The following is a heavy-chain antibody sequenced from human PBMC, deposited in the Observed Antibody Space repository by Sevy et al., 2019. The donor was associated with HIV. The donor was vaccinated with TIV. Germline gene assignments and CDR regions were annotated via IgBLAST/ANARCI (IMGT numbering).Heavy chain of an antibody. CDR1: GGTFSTYA. Sequence: ASVKVSCKASGGTFSTYAFNWVLQAPGQGLEWVGGIIPILGTTNYAQKFQGRVSIIADESTGTAYMTLSRLTSEDTAVYYCTKDLMEATMGFDHWGQGALVTVSS. J-gene: IGHJ4*02. CDR3: TKDLMEATMGFDH. D-gene: IGHD2-8*01. CDR2: IIPILGTT. V-gene: IGHV1-69*13.